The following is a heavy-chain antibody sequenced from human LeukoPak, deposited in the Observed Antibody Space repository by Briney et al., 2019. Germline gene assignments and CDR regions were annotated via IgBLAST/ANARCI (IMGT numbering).Heavy chain of an antibody. CDR3: ARDSRSSGIVVVVAATLNWFDP. D-gene: IGHD2-15*01. Sequence: GGSLRLSCAASGFTFSSSAMTWVRQAPGKGLEWVSAISGSGAGTFYADSVKGRFTISRDNAKNSLYLQMNSLRAEDTAVYYCARDSRSSGIVVVVAATLNWFDPWGQGTLVTVSS. CDR1: GFTFSSSA. V-gene: IGHV3-23*01. J-gene: IGHJ5*02. CDR2: ISGSGAGT.